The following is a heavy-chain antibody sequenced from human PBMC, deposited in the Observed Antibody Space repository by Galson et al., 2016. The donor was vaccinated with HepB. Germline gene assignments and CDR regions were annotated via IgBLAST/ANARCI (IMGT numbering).Heavy chain of an antibody. V-gene: IGHV2-5*02. CDR1: GFSLSTSGVG. CDR3: AHRPGRYFDRFFSPNSRLGWFDP. Sequence: PALVKPTQTLTLTCTFSGFSLSTSGVGVGYIRQPPGKPLEWLALIYWDDDKRYSPSLKNRLSITKDTSKNQVVLTMTNMDPVDTATYYCAHRPGRYFDRFFSPNSRLGWFDPWGQGTLVTVSS. CDR2: IYWDDDK. J-gene: IGHJ5*02. D-gene: IGHD3-9*01.